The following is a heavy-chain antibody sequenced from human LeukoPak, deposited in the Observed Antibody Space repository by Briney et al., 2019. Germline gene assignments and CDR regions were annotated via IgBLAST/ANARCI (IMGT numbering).Heavy chain of an antibody. J-gene: IGHJ4*02. V-gene: IGHV4-59*11. D-gene: IGHD3-3*01. Sequence: SETLSLTCTVSGGSISSHYWSWIRHPPRKGLEWIGYIYYSGSTKYNPSLKSRVTISVATSKNQCSLKLSSWTAEPTTVHYWTKSSTYYDFWSGYYTPETLDYWAQGTLVSV. CDR1: GGSISSHY. CDR2: IYYSGST. CDR3: TKSSTYYDFWSGYYTPETLDY.